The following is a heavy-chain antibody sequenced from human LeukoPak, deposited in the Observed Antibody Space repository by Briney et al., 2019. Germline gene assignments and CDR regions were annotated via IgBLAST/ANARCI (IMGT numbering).Heavy chain of an antibody. CDR3: AREPLYYYDSSGYPGY. CDR1: GFAFSNND. J-gene: IGHJ4*02. CDR2: IRYDGSNK. V-gene: IGHV3-30*02. D-gene: IGHD3-22*01. Sequence: PGGSLRLSCAASGFAFSNNDMHWVRQAPGKGLEWVAFIRYDGSNKYYGDSVKGRFTISRDNSKNTLYLQMNSLRAEDTAVYYCAREPLYYYDSSGYPGYWGQGTLVTVSS.